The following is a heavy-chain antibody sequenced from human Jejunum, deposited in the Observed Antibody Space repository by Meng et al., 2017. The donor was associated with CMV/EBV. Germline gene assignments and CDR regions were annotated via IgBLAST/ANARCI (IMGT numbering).Heavy chain of an antibody. J-gene: IGHJ4*02. CDR3: ATEAQLPPRIDF. CDR2: IGRSPDYI. D-gene: IGHD2-2*01. CDR1: GLTFRAYP. Sequence: CAGYGLTFRAYPMGWVRQAPGEGLEWVSSIGRSPDYIHYADSLKGRFIISRDNAKSSLYLDMNSLRADDTAVYYCATEAQLPPRIDFWGQGTLVTVSS. V-gene: IGHV3-21*06.